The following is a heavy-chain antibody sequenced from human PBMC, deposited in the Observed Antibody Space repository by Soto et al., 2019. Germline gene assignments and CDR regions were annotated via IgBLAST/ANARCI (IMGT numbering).Heavy chain of an antibody. Sequence: SETLSLTCTVSGDCVSRVGFHCAWLRRPPGKGREWSGYIYNGGSTNYRPSLESRMQNPVHATRNHYSLRLTSVTAADSAVYFCASAPVGLDKLSYFHYWGQGKLVT. D-gene: IGHD3-3*01. CDR2: IYNGGST. CDR3: ASAPVGLDKLSYFHY. CDR1: GDCVSRVGFH. J-gene: IGHJ4*02. V-gene: IGHV4-30-4*01.